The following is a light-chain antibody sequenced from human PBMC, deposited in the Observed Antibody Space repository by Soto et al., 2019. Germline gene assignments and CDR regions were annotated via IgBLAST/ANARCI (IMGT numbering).Light chain of an antibody. V-gene: IGKV3-15*01. CDR3: QQYNNWPPLT. J-gene: IGKJ4*01. CDR2: DAS. Sequence: MTQSPVTLSVSPGARATLSCRASQFIGSNLAWYQQKPAQPPRLLIYDASTRATGIPARFSGSGSGTEFTLTISSLQSEDFAVYYCQQYNNWPPLTFGGGTKVDMK. CDR1: QFIGSN.